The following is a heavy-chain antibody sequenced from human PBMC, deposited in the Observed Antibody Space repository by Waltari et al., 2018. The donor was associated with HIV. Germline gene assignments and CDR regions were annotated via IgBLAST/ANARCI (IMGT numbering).Heavy chain of an antibody. CDR1: GYSFTNHW. D-gene: IGHD4-4*01. CDR2: IYPGDSDT. V-gene: IGHV5-51*03. CDR3: ARSGGYSNYFWRAGLDV. J-gene: IGHJ6*02. Sequence: EVPLVQSGAEVKKPGESLKISCQGFGYSFTNHWMCWVRQTPGKGLEWMGIIYPGDSDTRYSQSFEGRVTISVDKSITTAYLQWSSLKASDTAMYYCARSGGYSNYFWRAGLDVWGQGTTVTVSS.